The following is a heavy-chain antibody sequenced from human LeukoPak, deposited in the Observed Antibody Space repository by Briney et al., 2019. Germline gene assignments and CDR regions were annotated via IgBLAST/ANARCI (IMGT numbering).Heavy chain of an antibody. CDR1: GFTFSKYW. D-gene: IGHD6-19*01. CDR2: INTDGTVT. Sequence: GGSLRLSCAASGFTFSKYWMLWVRQAPGKGLESVSRINTDGTVTTYADSVKGRFTSSRNNADNTMFLQMSIVTDDDTAVYYCATKQWLAPPPDSWGQGTPVTVSS. J-gene: IGHJ4*02. CDR3: ATKQWLAPPPDS. V-gene: IGHV3-74*01.